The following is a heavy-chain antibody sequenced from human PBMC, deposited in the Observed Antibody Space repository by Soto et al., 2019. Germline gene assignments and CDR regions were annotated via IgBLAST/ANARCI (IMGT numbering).Heavy chain of an antibody. J-gene: IGHJ4*02. CDR1: GFTFNDYA. D-gene: IGHD4-17*01. Sequence: EVQLVESGGGLVQPGRSLRLSCAAAGFTFNDYAMHWVRQAPGKGLEWVSGINWNSGFIVYADSVKGRFTISRDNAKNSLYLQMNSLRHEDTALYFCAKYMGYGDVSLVAGFDYWGLGTLVTVSS. CDR3: AKYMGYGDVSLVAGFDY. CDR2: INWNSGFI. V-gene: IGHV3-9*01.